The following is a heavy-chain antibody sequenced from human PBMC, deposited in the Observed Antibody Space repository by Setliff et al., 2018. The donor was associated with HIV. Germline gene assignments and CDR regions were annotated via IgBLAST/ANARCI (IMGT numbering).Heavy chain of an antibody. CDR2: IYTSRGT. J-gene: IGHJ4*02. CDR1: GGSISGYH. V-gene: IGHV4-4*09. D-gene: IGHD6-13*01. CDR3: ARSPSYRSSWEYYFDY. Sequence: SETLSLTCTVSGGSISGYHWNWLRQTPGKGLEWIGYIYTSRGTNYNHSLSTRVIISVDTSNQFSLKLSSVTAADAAVYYCARSPSYRSSWEYYFDYWGQGILVTSPQ.